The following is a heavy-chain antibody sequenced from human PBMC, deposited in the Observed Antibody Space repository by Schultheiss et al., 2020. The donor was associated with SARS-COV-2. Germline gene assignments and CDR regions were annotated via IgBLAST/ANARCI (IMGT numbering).Heavy chain of an antibody. V-gene: IGHV3-NL1*01. CDR3: AKLYCSGISCSDS. Sequence: GGSLRLSCAASGFTFSSYGIHWVRQAPGKGLEWVSVIYSCGSTYYADSVKGRFTISRDNSKNTLYLQMNSLRAEDTAVYYCAKLYCSGISCSDSWGQGTLVTVAS. D-gene: IGHD2-15*01. CDR1: GFTFSSYG. CDR2: IYSCGST. J-gene: IGHJ4*02.